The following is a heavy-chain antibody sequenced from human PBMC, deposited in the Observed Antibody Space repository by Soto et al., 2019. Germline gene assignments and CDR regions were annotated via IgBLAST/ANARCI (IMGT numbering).Heavy chain of an antibody. V-gene: IGHV4-31*03. CDR3: ARESPPLGYDILTGYARSPPTGWFEP. Sequence: SETLSLTCTVSGGSISSGGYYWSWIRQHPGKGLEWIGYIYYSGSTYYNPSLKSRVTISVDTSKNQFSLKLSSVTAADTAVYYCARESPPLGYDILTGYARSPPTGWFEPWGQGTLVTGLL. J-gene: IGHJ5*02. D-gene: IGHD3-9*01. CDR1: GGSISSGGYY. CDR2: IYYSGST.